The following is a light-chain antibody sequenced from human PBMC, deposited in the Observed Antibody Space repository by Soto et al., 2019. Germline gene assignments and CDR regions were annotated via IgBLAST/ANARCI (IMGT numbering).Light chain of an antibody. CDR3: QTWGTGIHYV. CDR2: LNSDGSH. CDR1: SGHSSYA. V-gene: IGLV4-69*01. J-gene: IGLJ1*01. Sequence: SASASLGASVKLTCTLSSGHSSYAIAWHQQQPEKGPRYLMKLNSDGSHSKGDGIPDRFSGSSSGAERYLTISSLQSEDEADYYCQTWGTGIHYVFGTGTKVTVL.